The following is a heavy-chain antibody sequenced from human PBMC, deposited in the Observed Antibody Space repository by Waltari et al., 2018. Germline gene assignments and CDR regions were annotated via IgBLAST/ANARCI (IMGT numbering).Heavy chain of an antibody. CDR3: ARVGYSYGGLDY. D-gene: IGHD5-18*01. V-gene: IGHV4-59*01. CDR2: IYYSGST. CDR1: GGSISSYY. J-gene: IGHJ4*02. Sequence: QVQLQESGPGLVKPSETLSLTCTVSGGSISSYYWSWIRQPPGKGLEWIGYIYYSGSTNYNPSLKSRVTISVDMSKNQFSLKLSSVTAADTAVYYCARVGYSYGGLDYWGQGTLVTVSS.